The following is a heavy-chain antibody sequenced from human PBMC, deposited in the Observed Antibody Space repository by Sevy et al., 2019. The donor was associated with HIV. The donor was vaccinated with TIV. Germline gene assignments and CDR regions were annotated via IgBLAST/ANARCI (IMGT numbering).Heavy chain of an antibody. J-gene: IGHJ4*02. CDR3: VKEGGGEGGDH. CDR1: GFSFSSYG. CDR2: IQYDGSNK. Sequence: GGSLRLSCAASGFSFSSYGMHWVRQAPGKALEWMSYIQYDGSNKDCADSVKGRFTISRDNSKNTLYLQMNSLRVEDTAVFYCVKEGGGEGGDHWGQGTLVTVSS. D-gene: IGHD2-21*01. V-gene: IGHV3-30*02.